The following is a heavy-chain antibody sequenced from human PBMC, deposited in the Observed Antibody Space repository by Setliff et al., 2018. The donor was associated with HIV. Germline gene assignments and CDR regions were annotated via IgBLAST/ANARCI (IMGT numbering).Heavy chain of an antibody. V-gene: IGHV1-69*10. Sequence: SVKVSCKASGGTFSSYAISWVRQAPGQGLEWMGGIIPILGIANYAQKFQGRVTITADESTSTAYMELSSLRSEDTAVYYCARAIAAAGTLDAFDIWGQGTMVTVSS. J-gene: IGHJ3*02. CDR2: IIPILGIA. CDR3: ARAIAAAGTLDAFDI. D-gene: IGHD6-13*01. CDR1: GGTFSSYA.